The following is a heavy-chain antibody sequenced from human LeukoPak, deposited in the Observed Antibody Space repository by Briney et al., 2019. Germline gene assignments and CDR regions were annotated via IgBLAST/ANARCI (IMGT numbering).Heavy chain of an antibody. D-gene: IGHD3-10*01. Sequence: GGSLRLSCAASGFIFDDYGMSWVRQAPGMGLEWVSGIYWDGSSTGYADSVKGRFTISRDNAKNSLYLQMNSLRPEDTALYYCARARRGSSYYFDYWGQGTLVTVSS. CDR3: ARARRGSSYYFDY. CDR1: GFIFDDYG. J-gene: IGHJ4*02. V-gene: IGHV3-20*04. CDR2: IYWDGSST.